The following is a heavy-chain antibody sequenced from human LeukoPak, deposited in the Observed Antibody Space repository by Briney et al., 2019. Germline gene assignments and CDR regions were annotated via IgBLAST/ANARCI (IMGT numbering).Heavy chain of an antibody. CDR2: IYTSGSS. CDR1: GGSISSYY. Sequence: SGTLSLTCAVSGGSISSYYWSWIRQPAGKGLEWIGRIYTSGSSNYNPSLKSRVTMSVDPSKNQFSLKLSSVTAADTAVYYCARGGHYRSSWYWFDPWGQGTLVTVSS. D-gene: IGHD6-13*01. CDR3: ARGGHYRSSWYWFDP. V-gene: IGHV4-4*07. J-gene: IGHJ5*02.